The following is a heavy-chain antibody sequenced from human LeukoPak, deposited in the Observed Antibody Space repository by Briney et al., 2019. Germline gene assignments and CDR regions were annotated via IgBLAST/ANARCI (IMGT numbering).Heavy chain of an antibody. CDR2: IKQDGGEK. D-gene: IGHD3-10*01. Sequence: GGSLRLSCATSGFTFSSYWMSWVRQAPGKGLEWVANIKQDGGEKYYVGSVKGRFTVSRDNAKNSLYLQMNSLRAEDMAVYYCAREWNYYGSGIMDVWGKGTTVTVSS. CDR1: GFTFSSYW. V-gene: IGHV3-7*01. J-gene: IGHJ6*04. CDR3: AREWNYYGSGIMDV.